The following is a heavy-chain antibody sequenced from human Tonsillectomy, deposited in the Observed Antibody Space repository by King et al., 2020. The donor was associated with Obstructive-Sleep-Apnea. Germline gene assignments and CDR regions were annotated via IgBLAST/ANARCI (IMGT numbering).Heavy chain of an antibody. CDR2: ISGSGGSP. CDR3: AKGSYCSSTSCFGEFDY. CDR1: GFTFSSYA. V-gene: IGHV3-23*04. Sequence: VQLVESGGGLVQPGGSLRLSCAASGFTFSSYAMSWVRQAPGKGLEWVSAISGSGGSPYYANSVKGRFTISRENSKNTLYLQMNSLRAEDTAVYYCAKGSYCSSTSCFGEFDYWGQGTLVTVSS. D-gene: IGHD2-2*01. J-gene: IGHJ4*02.